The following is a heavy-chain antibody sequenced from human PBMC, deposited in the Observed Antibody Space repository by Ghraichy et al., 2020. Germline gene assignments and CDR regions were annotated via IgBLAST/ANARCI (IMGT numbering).Heavy chain of an antibody. J-gene: IGHJ6*02. V-gene: IGHV4-34*01. CDR3: ARVIGATIQIFYYYSGMDV. Sequence: SETLSLTCAVYGGSFSGYYWSWIRQPPGKGLEWIGEINHSGSTNYNPSLKSRVTISVDTSKNQFSLKLSSVTAADTAVYYCARVIGATIQIFYYYSGMDVWGQGTTVTVSS. D-gene: IGHD5-12*01. CDR2: INHSGST. CDR1: GGSFSGYY.